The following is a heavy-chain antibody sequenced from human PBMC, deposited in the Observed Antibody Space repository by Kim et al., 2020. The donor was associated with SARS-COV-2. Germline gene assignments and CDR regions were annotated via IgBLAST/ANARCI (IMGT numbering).Heavy chain of an antibody. CDR3: AKGVKEMEWLQPFDY. J-gene: IGHJ4*02. V-gene: IGHV3-23*03. CDR2: IKNGGSST. Sequence: GGSLRLSCAASGFTFSSYAMSWVRQAPGKGLEWVSLIKNGGSSTYYADSVKGRFTISRDDSKNTLYLQMNSLRAEDTAVYYCAKGVKEMEWLQPFDYRGQGTLVTVSS. CDR1: GFTFSSYA. D-gene: IGHD5-18*01.